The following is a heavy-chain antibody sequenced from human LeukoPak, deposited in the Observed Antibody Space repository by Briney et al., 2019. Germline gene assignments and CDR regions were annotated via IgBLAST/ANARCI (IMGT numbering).Heavy chain of an antibody. CDR2: IYTSGST. V-gene: IGHV4-4*07. Sequence: SETLSLTCTVSGGSISSYYWSWIRQPAGKGLEWIGRIYTSGSTNYNPSLKSRVTMSVDTSKNQSSLKLSSVTAADTAVYYCARDATVGATKNWYFDPWGRGTLVTVSS. CDR1: GGSISSYY. D-gene: IGHD1-26*01. J-gene: IGHJ2*01. CDR3: ARDATVGATKNWYFDP.